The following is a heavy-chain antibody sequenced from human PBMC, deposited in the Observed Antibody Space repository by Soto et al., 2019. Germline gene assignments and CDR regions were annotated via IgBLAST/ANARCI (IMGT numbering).Heavy chain of an antibody. V-gene: IGHV4-59*08. CDR1: GGSINNHY. D-gene: IGHD3-3*01. CDR2: IYYSGST. Sequence: SETLSLTCTVSGGSINNHYWSWIRQPPGKGLEWIAYIYYSGSTNSNPSLKSRVTISVDTSRNQFSLKLNSVTAADTAVYYCARNYESFYCYMDVWGKGTTVTVSS. J-gene: IGHJ6*03. CDR3: ARNYESFYCYMDV.